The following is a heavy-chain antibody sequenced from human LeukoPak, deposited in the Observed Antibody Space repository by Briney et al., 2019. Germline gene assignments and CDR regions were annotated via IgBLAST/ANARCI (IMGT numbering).Heavy chain of an antibody. J-gene: IGHJ6*02. CDR3: ARDPPHGMDV. CDR1: GFTFANYN. V-gene: IGHV3-48*01. CDR2: ISSTSSTI. Sequence: PGGSLRLSCAASGFTFANYNFNWVRQAPGKGLEWVSYISSTSSTIYYADSMKGRFTISRDNAKNSLYLQMNSLRAEDTAVYYCARDPPHGMDVWGQGITVTVSS.